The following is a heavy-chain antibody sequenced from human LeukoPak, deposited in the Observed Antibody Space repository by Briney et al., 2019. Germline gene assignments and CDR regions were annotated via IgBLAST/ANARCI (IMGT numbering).Heavy chain of an antibody. CDR1: GYTFTSYD. CDR3: ARGRSWRALGGLLQLWLHRDYYMDV. D-gene: IGHD5-18*01. CDR2: MNPNSGNT. V-gene: IGHV1-8*01. J-gene: IGHJ6*03. Sequence: GASVKVSCKASGYTFTSYDINWVRQATGQGLEWMGWMNPNSGNTGYAQKFQGRVTMTRNTSISTAYMELSSLRSEDTAVYYCARGRSWRALGGLLQLWLHRDYYMDVWGKGTTVTISS.